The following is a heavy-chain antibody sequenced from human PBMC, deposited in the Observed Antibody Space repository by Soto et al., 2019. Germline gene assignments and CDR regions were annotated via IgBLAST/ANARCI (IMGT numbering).Heavy chain of an antibody. CDR3: ARDGSGDRHAFDI. D-gene: IGHD3-10*01. Sequence: ESGGGVVQSGRSLRLSCAASGFSFSSYGMHWVRQAQGRGLEWVAVIWYDGSNKYYADSVKGRFTISRDNSKNTLYLLMNSLRAEDTAVYYCARDGSGDRHAFDIWGQGTMVTVSS. V-gene: IGHV3-33*01. J-gene: IGHJ3*02. CDR1: GFSFSSYG. CDR2: IWYDGSNK.